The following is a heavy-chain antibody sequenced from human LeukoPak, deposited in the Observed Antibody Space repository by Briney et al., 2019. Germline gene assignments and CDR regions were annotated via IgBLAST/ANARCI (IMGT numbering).Heavy chain of an antibody. CDR3: ASYSSNLYYYYMDV. Sequence: GGSLRLSCAASGFTFSSYSMNWVRQAPGKGLEWVSYISSSSRTIYYANSVKGRFTITRDNAKNSLYLQMSSLRAEDTAVYYCASYSSNLYYYYMDVWGKGTPVTVSS. V-gene: IGHV3-48*01. CDR2: ISSSSRTI. J-gene: IGHJ6*03. D-gene: IGHD6-13*01. CDR1: GFTFSSYS.